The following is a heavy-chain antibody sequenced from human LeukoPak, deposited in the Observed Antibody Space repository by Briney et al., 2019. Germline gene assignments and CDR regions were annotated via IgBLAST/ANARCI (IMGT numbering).Heavy chain of an antibody. J-gene: IGHJ3*01. Sequence: SETLSLTCTVSGGSISSYYRSWIRQSPGKGLEWIGNIYYSGNTNYNPSLKSRVTISIDTSRIHFSLHLSSVTAADTAVYYCARTRYSGSHNSAFDLWGQGTVVTVSS. CDR1: GGSISSYY. CDR3: ARTRYSGSHNSAFDL. D-gene: IGHD1-26*01. CDR2: IYYSGNT. V-gene: IGHV4-59*08.